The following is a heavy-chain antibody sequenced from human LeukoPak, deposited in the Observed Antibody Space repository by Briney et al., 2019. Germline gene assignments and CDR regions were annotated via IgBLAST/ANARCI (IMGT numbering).Heavy chain of an antibody. CDR3: SRDRASIAAAGTDLGAFDI. D-gene: IGHD6-13*01. J-gene: IGHJ3*02. CDR2: IYTSGST. V-gene: IGHV4-4*07. Sequence: SETLSLTCTVSGGSISSYYWSWIRQPAGKGLEWIGRIYTSGSTNYNPSLKSRVTMSVDTSKNQFSLTLSSVTAADTAVYYCSRDRASIAAAGTDLGAFDIWGQGTMVTVSS. CDR1: GGSISSYY.